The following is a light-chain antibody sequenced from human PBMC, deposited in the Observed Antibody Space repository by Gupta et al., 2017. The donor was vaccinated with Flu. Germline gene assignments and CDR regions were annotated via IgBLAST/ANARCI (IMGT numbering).Light chain of an antibody. CDR1: STDIGASKY. J-gene: IGLJ3*02. CDR3: CSDVDADSWV. V-gene: IGLV2-11*01. CDR2: DVI. Sequence: SALTQPRPVSGSPGPSVTISCTGSSTDIGASKYVSWYQQHPGKAPKFLIFDVINRPAGVPGRFSGSKSGNTASLTISGRQEEEEADYYCCSDVDADSWVFGGGTTLTVL.